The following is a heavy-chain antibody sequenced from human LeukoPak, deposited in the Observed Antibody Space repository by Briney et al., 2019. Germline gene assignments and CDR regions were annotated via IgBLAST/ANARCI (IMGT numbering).Heavy chain of an antibody. V-gene: IGHV1-8*01. CDR3: ARGDSWSLFDY. D-gene: IGHD6-13*01. CDR1: GYTFTSYN. J-gene: IGHJ4*02. Sequence: ASVKVSCKASGYTFTSYNINWVRQATGQGLEWMGWMNPNSGNTGYAQKFQGRVTMTRNTSISTAYMNLSSLRSEDTAVYYCARGDSWSLFDYWGQGTLVTVSS. CDR2: MNPNSGNT.